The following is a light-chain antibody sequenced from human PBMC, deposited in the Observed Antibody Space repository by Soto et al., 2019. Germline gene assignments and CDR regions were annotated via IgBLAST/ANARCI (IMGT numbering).Light chain of an antibody. Sequence: QSALAQPASVSGSPGQSITISCTGTSNDIGLYNYVSWYQQHPGKAPKLIIYANDQRPSGVPDRFSGSKSGTSASLAISGLRSEDEADYYCAAWDDSLGGSWVFGGGTKLTVL. CDR3: AAWDDSLGGSWV. CDR1: SNDIGLYNY. CDR2: AND. V-gene: IGLV2-14*01. J-gene: IGLJ3*02.